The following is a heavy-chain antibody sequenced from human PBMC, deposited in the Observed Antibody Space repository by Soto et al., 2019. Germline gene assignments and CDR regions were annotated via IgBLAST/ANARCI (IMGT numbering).Heavy chain of an antibody. V-gene: IGHV4-39*01. Sequence: QLQLQESGPGLVKPSETLSLTCTVSGGSISSSTYYWGWIRQPPGKGLGWIGSIYYSGRTDYNPPLKSRVTISVDTSKHQSALGLSSVTAADTAVYYCAGQFDYLGQGTLVTVSS. J-gene: IGHJ4*02. CDR1: GGSISSSTYY. CDR3: AGQFDY. CDR2: IYYSGRT.